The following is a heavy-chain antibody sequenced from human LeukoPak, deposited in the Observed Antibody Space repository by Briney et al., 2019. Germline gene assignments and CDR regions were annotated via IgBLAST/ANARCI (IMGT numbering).Heavy chain of an antibody. CDR3: AKAMSSAWNFDL. D-gene: IGHD3-10*01. J-gene: IGHJ2*01. CDR1: GDSISTYS. CDR2: ISYSGST. Sequence: SETLSLTCTVSGDSISTYSWIWIRQPPGKGLECIGYISYSGSTNFNPSLQSRVTISVDTSKNQFSLKLSSVTAADTAVYYCAKAMSSAWNFDLWGRGTLVTVSS. V-gene: IGHV4-59*01.